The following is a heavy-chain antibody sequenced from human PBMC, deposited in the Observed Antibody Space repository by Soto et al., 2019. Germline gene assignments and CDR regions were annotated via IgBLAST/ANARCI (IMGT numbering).Heavy chain of an antibody. CDR2: ISSSSSTI. J-gene: IGHJ4*02. Sequence: EAQLVESGGGLVQPGGSLRLSCAASGFTFSSYSMNWVRQAPGKGLEWISYISSSSSTIYYADSVQGRFTISRDNARNTLYLQMNSLRDEDTAMYYCARDSPPGWHVDYWGQGDLVTVSS. V-gene: IGHV3-48*02. CDR1: GFTFSSYS. CDR3: ARDSPPGWHVDY. D-gene: IGHD6-19*01.